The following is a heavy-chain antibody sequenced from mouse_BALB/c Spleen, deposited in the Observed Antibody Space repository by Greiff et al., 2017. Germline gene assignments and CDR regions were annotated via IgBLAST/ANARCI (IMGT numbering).Heavy chain of an antibody. CDR1: GFTFSSYT. CDR3: TSLLEDYFDY. Sequence: VQVVESGGGLVKPGGSLKLSCAASGFTFSSYTMSWVRQTPEKRLEWVATISSGGSYTYYPDSVKGRFTISRDNAKNTLYLQMSSLKSEDTAMYYCTSLLEDYFDYWGQGTTLTVSS. J-gene: IGHJ2*01. CDR2: ISSGGSYT. D-gene: IGHD1-1*01. V-gene: IGHV5-6-4*01.